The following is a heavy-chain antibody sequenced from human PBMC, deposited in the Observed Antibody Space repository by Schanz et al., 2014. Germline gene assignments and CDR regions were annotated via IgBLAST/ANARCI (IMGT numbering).Heavy chain of an antibody. CDR2: ISTSGTYM. D-gene: IGHD3-10*01. CDR1: GFAFSSFA. CDR3: AKGRFGELSAFDI. V-gene: IGHV3-21*04. Sequence: EVQLMESGGGLVKPGGSLRLSCVASGFAFSSFAMTWVRQAPGRGLEWVSSISTSGTYMYIADSLKGRLTISRDDAKKSMYLQMNSLRAEDTAVYYCAKGRFGELSAFDIWGQGTMVTVSS. J-gene: IGHJ3*02.